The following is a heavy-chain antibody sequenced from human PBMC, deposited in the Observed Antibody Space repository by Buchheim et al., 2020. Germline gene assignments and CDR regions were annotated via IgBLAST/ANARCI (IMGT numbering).Heavy chain of an antibody. Sequence: QVQLQQWGAGLLKPSETLSLTCAVYGGSFSGYYWSWIRQPPGKGLEWIGEINHSGSTNYNPSLKSRVTISVDTSKNQFSLKLSSVTAADTAVYYCARVPYYDFWSGYYLPFDYWGQGTL. D-gene: IGHD3-3*01. CDR1: GGSFSGYY. V-gene: IGHV4-34*01. J-gene: IGHJ4*02. CDR2: INHSGST. CDR3: ARVPYYDFWSGYYLPFDY.